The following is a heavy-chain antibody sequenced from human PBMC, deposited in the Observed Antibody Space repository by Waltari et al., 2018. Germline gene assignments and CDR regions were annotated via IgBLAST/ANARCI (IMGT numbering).Heavy chain of an antibody. CDR2: IYPGDSDT. J-gene: IGHJ3*02. Sequence: EVQLVQSGAEGKKPGESLKISCKGSGYSCTSYSIGWGRQRPGKGLEWMGIIYPGDSDTRYSPSFQGQVTISADKSISTAYLQWSSLKASDTAMYYCASGEEGDGSGYDIWGQGTMVTVSS. CDR3: ASGEEGDGSGYDI. V-gene: IGHV5-51*01. D-gene: IGHD3-10*01. CDR1: GYSCTSYS.